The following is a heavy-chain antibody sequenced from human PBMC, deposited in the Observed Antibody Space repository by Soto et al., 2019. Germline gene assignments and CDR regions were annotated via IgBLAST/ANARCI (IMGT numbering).Heavy chain of an antibody. CDR3: ATRRGLGEVSPYFDY. CDR2: IYYTGIT. Sequence: PSETLSLTCTVSYASINNYHWTWIRQPPGKGLEWIAYIYYTGITNFNPSLKSRVTISMDTSKNQFSLKLRSVTAADTAVYYCATRRGLGEVSPYFDYWCQGLMVTVSS. D-gene: IGHD3-10*01. V-gene: IGHV4-59*08. J-gene: IGHJ4*02. CDR1: YASINNYH.